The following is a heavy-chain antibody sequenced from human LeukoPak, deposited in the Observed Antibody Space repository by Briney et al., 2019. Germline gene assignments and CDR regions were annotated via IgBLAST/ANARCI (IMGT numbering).Heavy chain of an antibody. CDR3: ARPKYDWRVFDY. Sequence: SETLSLTCTFSGGSISSNSYYWGWHRPPPGQGLEWIGSIYYTGSTYYNTSLNSRVTISVDTSKNQFSLRLSCVAAADTAVYYCARPKYDWRVFDYWGQGTLVTVSS. V-gene: IGHV4-39*01. D-gene: IGHD1-20*01. J-gene: IGHJ4*02. CDR2: IYYTGST. CDR1: GGSISSNSYY.